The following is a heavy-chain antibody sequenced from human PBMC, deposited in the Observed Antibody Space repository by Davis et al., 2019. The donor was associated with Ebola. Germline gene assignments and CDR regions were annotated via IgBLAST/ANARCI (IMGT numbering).Heavy chain of an antibody. V-gene: IGHV1-3*01. CDR3: ARDLGRVTGFDY. CDR1: GYTFTTYP. CDR2: INAGNGNT. J-gene: IGHJ4*02. Sequence: ASVKVSCKASGYTFTTYPIHWVRQAPGQRLEWMGWINAGNGNTKYSQKFQGRVTITRDTSASTAYMELSSLRSEDTAVYYCARDLGRVTGFDYWGQGTLVTVSS. D-gene: IGHD3-10*01.